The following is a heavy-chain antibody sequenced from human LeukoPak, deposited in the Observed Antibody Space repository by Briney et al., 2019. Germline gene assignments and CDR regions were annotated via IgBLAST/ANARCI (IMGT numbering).Heavy chain of an antibody. D-gene: IGHD3-10*01. J-gene: IGHJ4*02. Sequence: SETLSLTCAVYGGSFSGYYWSWVRQPPGKGLEWIGEINHSGSTNYNPSLKSRVTISVGTSKNQFSLKLSSVTAADTAVYYCARGRWYYYGSGSHYFDYWGQGTLVTVSS. CDR3: ARGRWYYYGSGSHYFDY. V-gene: IGHV4-34*01. CDR2: INHSGST. CDR1: GGSFSGYY.